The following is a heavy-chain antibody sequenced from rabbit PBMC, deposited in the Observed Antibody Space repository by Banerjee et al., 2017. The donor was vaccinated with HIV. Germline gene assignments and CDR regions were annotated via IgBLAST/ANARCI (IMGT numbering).Heavy chain of an antibody. CDR2: IDLVFGSS. V-gene: IGHV1S7*01. J-gene: IGHJ4*01. CDR1: GFDFNNYY. Sequence: QSLEESGGGLVQPGESLTLSCKASGFDFNNYYMTWVRQAPGKGLEWIGYIDLVFGSSYYASWVNGRFPISSHNAQNTLYLQLNSLTAADTATYFCVRGASSTGYYNLWGPGTLVTVS. CDR3: VRGASSTGYYNL. D-gene: IGHD1-1*01.